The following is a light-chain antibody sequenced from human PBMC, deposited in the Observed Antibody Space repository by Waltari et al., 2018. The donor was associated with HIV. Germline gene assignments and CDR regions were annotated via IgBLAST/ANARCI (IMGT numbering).Light chain of an antibody. Sequence: QSVLTQPTSVSGAPGQRVTISCTGSSSNIGAGYDVHWYQQLPGTAPKLVIYANDNRPSGVPDRFSGSKSGTSASLAITGLQAEDDADYYCQSYDSALSGSVFGGGTKLTVL. J-gene: IGLJ2*01. CDR2: AND. CDR1: SSNIGAGYD. CDR3: QSYDSALSGSV. V-gene: IGLV1-40*01.